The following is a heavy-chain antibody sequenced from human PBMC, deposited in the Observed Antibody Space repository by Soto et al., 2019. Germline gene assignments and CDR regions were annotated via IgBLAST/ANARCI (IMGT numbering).Heavy chain of an antibody. J-gene: IGHJ6*02. Sequence: ASVKVSCKASGYTFTSYDINWVRQATGQGLEWMGWMNPNSGNTGYAQKFQGRVTLTTDTSTSTAYMEMRTLRSDDTAAYYCARDGPHIPAVGDVWGQGTTVTVSS. D-gene: IGHD6-13*01. CDR1: GYTFTSYD. CDR3: ARDGPHIPAVGDV. CDR2: MNPNSGNT. V-gene: IGHV1-8*01.